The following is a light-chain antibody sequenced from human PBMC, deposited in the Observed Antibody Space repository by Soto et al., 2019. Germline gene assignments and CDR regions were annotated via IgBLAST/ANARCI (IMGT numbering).Light chain of an antibody. Sequence: IQMTQSPSPLSASVGDIVPITFRASQSMSRWLAWYQQKPGKAPKPLIYKASSLERGVPSRFSGSGSGTEFTLTISSLQPDDFATYYCQQYNSYYTFGQGTKVDI. J-gene: IGKJ2*01. CDR3: QQYNSYYT. CDR1: QSMSRW. V-gene: IGKV1-5*03. CDR2: KAS.